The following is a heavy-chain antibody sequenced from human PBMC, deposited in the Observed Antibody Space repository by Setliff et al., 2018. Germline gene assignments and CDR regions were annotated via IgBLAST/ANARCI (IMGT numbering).Heavy chain of an antibody. J-gene: IGHJ4*02. CDR2: IFYSGRT. V-gene: IGHV4-39*01. CDR3: ARLPNYVWGSPVDY. Sequence: SETLSLTCTVSGASITNINYYWGLIRQPPGKGLEWIGSIFYSGRTFYNPSLKSRVTISVDTSKDQFSLTLSSVTAADTAVYYCARLPNYVWGSPVDYWGQGTQVTAPQ. CDR1: GASITNINYY. D-gene: IGHD3-16*01.